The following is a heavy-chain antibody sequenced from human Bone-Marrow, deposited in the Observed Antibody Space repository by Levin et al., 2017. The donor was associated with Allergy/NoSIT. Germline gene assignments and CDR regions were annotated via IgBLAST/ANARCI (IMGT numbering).Heavy chain of an antibody. CDR3: AKCPGGYSYGHPFYYDDGMDG. CDR1: GFTFSSYG. CDR2: ISYDGSNK. V-gene: IGHV3-30*18. Sequence: GESLKISCAASGFTFSSYGMHWVRQAPGKGLEWVAVISYDGSNKYYADSVKGRFTISRDNSKNTLYLQMNSLRAEDTAVYYCAKCPGGYSYGHPFYYDDGMDGWGQGTTVTVSS. J-gene: IGHJ6*02. D-gene: IGHD5-18*01.